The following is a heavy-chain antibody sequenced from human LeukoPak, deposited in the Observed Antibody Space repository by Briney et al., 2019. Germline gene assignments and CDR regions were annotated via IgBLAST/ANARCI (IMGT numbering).Heavy chain of an antibody. CDR1: GFTFSSHA. D-gene: IGHD4-17*01. CDR3: AKDSNVRSSSTVTTGGVDS. Sequence: GGSLRLSCVASGFTFSSHAMSWVPKTPGKGLEWVSVISNSGANAYYLDSVKGRFTSSRDNSKNTLYLQMNSLRGEDTAVYHGAKDSNVRSSSTVTTGGVDSGGQGILVTVSS. CDR2: ISNSGANA. J-gene: IGHJ4*02. V-gene: IGHV3-23*01.